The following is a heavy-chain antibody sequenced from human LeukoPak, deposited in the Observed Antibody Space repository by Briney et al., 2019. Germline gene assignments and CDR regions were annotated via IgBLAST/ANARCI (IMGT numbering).Heavy chain of an antibody. V-gene: IGHV3-23*01. CDR3: AKQLGYCSDGSCYFPY. D-gene: IGHD2-15*01. J-gene: IGHJ4*02. CDR1: GFTFSSSA. CDR2: ISNNGGYT. Sequence: SGGSLRLSCAASGFTFSSSAMSWVRQAPGKGLEWDSAISNNGGYTYYADSVQGRFTISRDNSKSTLCLQMNSLRAEDTAVYYCAKQLGYCSDGSCYFPYWGQGTLVTVSS.